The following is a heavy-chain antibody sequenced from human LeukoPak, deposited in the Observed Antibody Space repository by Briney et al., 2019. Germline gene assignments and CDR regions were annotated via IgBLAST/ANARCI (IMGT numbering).Heavy chain of an antibody. CDR1: GGSINSYY. V-gene: IGHV4-59*01. J-gene: IGHJ4*02. CDR3: ARVGVDYSGNIIKYYFDY. CDR2: IYYSGST. D-gene: IGHD4-23*01. Sequence: SETLSLTCTVSGGSINSYYWSWIRQPPGKGLEWIGYIYYSGSTNYNPSLKSRVTISVDTSKNQFSLNLSPVIAADTAVYYCARVGVDYSGNIIKYYFDYWGQGTLVTVSS.